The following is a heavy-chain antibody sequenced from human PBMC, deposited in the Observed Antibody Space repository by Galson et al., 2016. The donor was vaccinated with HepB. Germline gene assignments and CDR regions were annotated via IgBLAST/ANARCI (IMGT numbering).Heavy chain of an antibody. D-gene: IGHD6-13*01. CDR3: ARARIAALGTGAFDM. CDR1: GFTFGTYT. J-gene: IGHJ3*02. V-gene: IGHV3-21*01. CDR2: IKNSNSDV. Sequence: SLRLSCAASGFTFGTYTLNWVRQAPGKGLGWVSSIKNSNSDVYYEDSVKGRFTISRDNAENSLYLQMDSLTAEDTAMYYCARARIAALGTGAFDMWGQGTMVTVSS.